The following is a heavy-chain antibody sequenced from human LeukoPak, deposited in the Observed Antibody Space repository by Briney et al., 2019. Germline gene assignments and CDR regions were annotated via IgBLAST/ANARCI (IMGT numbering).Heavy chain of an antibody. CDR3: AKAGPPIHYYYMDV. CDR2: ISAYNGNT. J-gene: IGHJ6*03. CDR1: GYTFTSYG. Sequence: RASVKVSCKASGYTFTSYGISWVRQAPGQGLEWMGWISAYNGNTHYAQILQGRVTMTTDTSTSTAYMELRSLRSDDTAVYYCAKAGPPIHYYYMDVWGKGTTVTISS. V-gene: IGHV1-18*01.